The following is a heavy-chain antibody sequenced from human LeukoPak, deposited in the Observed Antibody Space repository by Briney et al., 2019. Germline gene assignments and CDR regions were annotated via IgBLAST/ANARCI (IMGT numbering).Heavy chain of an antibody. D-gene: IGHD3-3*01. Sequence: SETLSLTCTISGGSIISYYWSWIRQPPGKELEWLGYIYYSGSTSYNPSPKSRLTISLDASKKQFSLKLNSVTAADTAVYYCARDVTIFGVVTKHYFDYWGQGTLVTVSS. CDR1: GGSIISYY. CDR2: IYYSGST. V-gene: IGHV4-59*12. CDR3: ARDVTIFGVVTKHYFDY. J-gene: IGHJ4*02.